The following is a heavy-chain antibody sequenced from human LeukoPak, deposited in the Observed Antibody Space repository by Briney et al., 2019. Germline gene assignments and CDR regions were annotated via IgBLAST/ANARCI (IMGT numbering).Heavy chain of an antibody. CDR1: GFTFSRYW. J-gene: IGHJ4*02. D-gene: IGHD2-8*02. V-gene: IGHV3-74*01. CDR3: ASDFTGRDDY. Sequence: GGSLRLSCAASGFTFSRYWMHWVRQAPGKGLVWVSRMNTDGSRIDYADSVKGRFTISRDNAKNTLYLQMNSLGAEDTAGYSCASDFTGRDDYWGQGTLVTVSS. CDR2: MNTDGSRI.